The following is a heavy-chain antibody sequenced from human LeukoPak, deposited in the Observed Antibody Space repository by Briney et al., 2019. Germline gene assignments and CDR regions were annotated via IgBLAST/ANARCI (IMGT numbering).Heavy chain of an antibody. D-gene: IGHD2-2*01. J-gene: IGHJ4*02. Sequence: WXXXXSSSSSTIYYADSVKGRFTISRDNAKNSLYLQMNSLRAEDTAVYYCARGEGYCSSTSCYYFDYWGQGTLVTVSS. V-gene: IGHV3-48*04. CDR2: XSSSSSTI. CDR3: ARGEGYCSSTSCYYFDY.